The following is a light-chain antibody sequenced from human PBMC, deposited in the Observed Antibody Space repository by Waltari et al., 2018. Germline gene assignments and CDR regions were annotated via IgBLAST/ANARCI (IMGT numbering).Light chain of an antibody. CDR1: SSNIGTNY. CDR3: AAWDDSLSGVV. Sequence: QSVLTQPPSASGTPGQRVTISCSGSSSNIGTNYVYWYQQLPGTAPKLLIYRNNQRTSGVPDRVAGAKSGTSASLAISGLRSEDEAEYYCAAWDDSLSGVVFGGGTKLTVL. J-gene: IGLJ2*01. V-gene: IGLV1-47*01. CDR2: RNN.